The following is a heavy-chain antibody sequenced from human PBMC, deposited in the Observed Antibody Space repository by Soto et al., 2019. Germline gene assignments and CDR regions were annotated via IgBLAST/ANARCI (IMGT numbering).Heavy chain of an antibody. Sequence: EVRLLESGGGLVQPGGSLRLSCAASGFTFSVYAMSWVRQAPGKGLEWVSGISGSGDSTHYADSVKGRFTVSRDNSKSMLYLQTNXXXXEXXXXXXXAKALYGGFTYWGQGTLVTVSS. CDR3: AKALYGGFTY. J-gene: IGHJ4*02. D-gene: IGHD3-10*01. V-gene: IGHV3-23*01. CDR2: ISGSGDST. CDR1: GFTFSVYA.